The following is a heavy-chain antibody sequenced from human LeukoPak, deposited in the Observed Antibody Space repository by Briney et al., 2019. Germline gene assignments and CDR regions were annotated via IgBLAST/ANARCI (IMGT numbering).Heavy chain of an antibody. V-gene: IGHV1-3*01. CDR1: GYTFTSYA. D-gene: IGHD3-22*01. CDR3: ARDLTYYYDSSGYSPGY. CDR2: INAGNGNT. Sequence: ASVKVSCKASGYTFTSYAMHWVRQAPGQRLEWMGWINAGNGNTKYSQKFQGRVTITRDTSASTAYMELSSLRSEDTAVYYCARDLTYYYDSSGYSPGYWGQGTLVTVSS. J-gene: IGHJ4*02.